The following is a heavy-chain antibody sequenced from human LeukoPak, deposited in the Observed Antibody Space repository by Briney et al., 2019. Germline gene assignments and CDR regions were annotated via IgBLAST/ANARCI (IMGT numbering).Heavy chain of an antibody. CDR1: GGSISSYY. D-gene: IGHD1-26*01. J-gene: IGHJ3*02. CDR3: ARAGRWEGRPHAFDI. V-gene: IGHV4-59*01. CDR2: IYYSGIT. Sequence: SETLSLTCTVSGGSISSYYWSWIRQPPGKGLEWIGYIYYSGITNYNPSLKSRVTISVDTSKNQFSLKLSSVTAADTAVYYCARAGRWEGRPHAFDIWGQGTMVTVSS.